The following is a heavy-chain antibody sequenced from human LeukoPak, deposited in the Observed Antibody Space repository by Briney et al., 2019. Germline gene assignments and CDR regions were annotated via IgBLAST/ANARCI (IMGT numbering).Heavy chain of an antibody. J-gene: IGHJ4*02. CDR2: INQDGSEK. CDR1: GFTFKIYW. V-gene: IGHV3-7*05. D-gene: IGHD4-17*01. Sequence: QAGGCLRLSCAASGFTFKIYWMSWVRQAPGKGLEWVANINQDGSEKYYVDSVKGRFTISRDNAKNSLYLQMNSLRDEDTAVYYCARDKSYGDSEDYWGQGTLVTVSS. CDR3: ARDKSYGDSEDY.